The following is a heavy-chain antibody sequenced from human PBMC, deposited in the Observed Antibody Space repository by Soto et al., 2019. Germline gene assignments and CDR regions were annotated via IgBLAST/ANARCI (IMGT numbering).Heavy chain of an antibody. Sequence: ASVKVSCKASGDTFTSYAMHWVRQAPGQRLEWMGWINAGNGNTKYSQKFQGRVTITRDTSASTAYMELSSLRSEDTAVYYCARGDEWLRLEYYYYGMDVWGQGTTVTVSS. CDR3: ARGDEWLRLEYYYYGMDV. CDR2: INAGNGNT. V-gene: IGHV1-3*01. J-gene: IGHJ6*02. D-gene: IGHD5-12*01. CDR1: GDTFTSYA.